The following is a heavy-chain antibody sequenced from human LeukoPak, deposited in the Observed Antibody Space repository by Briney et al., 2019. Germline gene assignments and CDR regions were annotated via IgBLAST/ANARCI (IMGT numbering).Heavy chain of an antibody. Sequence: ASVKVSCKASGYTFTSYDINWVRQATGQGLEWMGWMNPNSGDTGYAQKFQGRVTMTTNTSISTAYMELSSLRSEDTAVYYCARGADYYDSSGWIAFDIWGQGTMVTVSS. D-gene: IGHD3-22*01. CDR1: GYTFTSYD. V-gene: IGHV1-8*01. J-gene: IGHJ3*02. CDR2: MNPNSGDT. CDR3: ARGADYYDSSGWIAFDI.